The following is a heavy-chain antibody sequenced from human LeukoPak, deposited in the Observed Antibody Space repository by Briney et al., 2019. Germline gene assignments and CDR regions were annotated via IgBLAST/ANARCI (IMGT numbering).Heavy chain of an antibody. J-gene: IGHJ3*02. CDR2: IYTSGST. CDR3: ARLYYDSSGYYRAFDI. V-gene: IGHV4-4*07. Sequence: SETLSLTCTVSCGSISSYYWSWIRQPAGKGLEWIGRIYTSGSTNYNPSLKSRVTMSVDTSKNQFSLKLSSVTAADTAVYYCARLYYDSSGYYRAFDIWGQGTMVTVSS. D-gene: IGHD3-22*01. CDR1: CGSISSYY.